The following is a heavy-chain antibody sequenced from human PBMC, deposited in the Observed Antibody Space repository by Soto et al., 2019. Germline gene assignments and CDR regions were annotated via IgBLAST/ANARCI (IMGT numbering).Heavy chain of an antibody. Sequence: ASVKVSCKASGSTFTSYGISWVRQAPGQGLEWMGWISAYNGNTNYAQKLQGRVTMTTDTSTSTAYMELRSLRSDDTAVYYCARVGSTYYYDSSGSGWFDPWGQGTLVTVSS. J-gene: IGHJ5*02. V-gene: IGHV1-18*01. CDR1: GSTFTSYG. CDR2: ISAYNGNT. CDR3: ARVGSTYYYDSSGSGWFDP. D-gene: IGHD3-22*01.